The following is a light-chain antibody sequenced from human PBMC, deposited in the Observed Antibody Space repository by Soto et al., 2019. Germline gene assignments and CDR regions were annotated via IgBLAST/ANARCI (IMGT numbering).Light chain of an antibody. CDR1: SSDVGGYNY. Sequence: QSALTQPPSASGSPGQLVTISCTGTSSDVGGYNYVSWYQQYPGKAPTLMIYEVSKRPSGVPDRFSGSKSGNTASLTVSGLQAEDEADYYCSSYGGSNNVLFGGGTKLTVL. CDR2: EVS. J-gene: IGLJ2*01. CDR3: SSYGGSNNVL. V-gene: IGLV2-8*01.